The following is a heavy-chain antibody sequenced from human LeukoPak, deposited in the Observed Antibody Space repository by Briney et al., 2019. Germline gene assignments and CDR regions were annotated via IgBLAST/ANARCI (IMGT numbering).Heavy chain of an antibody. J-gene: IGHJ4*02. V-gene: IGHV3-30-3*01. Sequence: PGRSLRLSCAASGFTFSSYAMRWVRQAPGKGLEWVAVISYDGSNKYYADSVKGRFTISRDNSKNTLYLQMNSLRAEDTAVYYCARDRYSSSWELFDSWGQGTLVTVSP. CDR1: GFTFSSYA. D-gene: IGHD6-13*01. CDR3: ARDRYSSSWELFDS. CDR2: ISYDGSNK.